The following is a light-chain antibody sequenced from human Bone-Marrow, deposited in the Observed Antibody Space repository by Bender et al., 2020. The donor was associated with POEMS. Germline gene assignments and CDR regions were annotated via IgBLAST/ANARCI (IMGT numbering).Light chain of an antibody. J-gene: IGLJ2*01. CDR2: GVA. CDR3: ASRPPGGPLL. V-gene: IGLV2-14*02. Sequence: QSALTQPASVSGSPGQSITISCTGTSSDVGSFSLVSWYQQSPGNAPRLIIYGVANRPSGISNRFSGSRSAATASLTISGLQADDEAEYFCASRPPGGPLLFGGGTEVTVL. CDR1: SSDVGSFSL.